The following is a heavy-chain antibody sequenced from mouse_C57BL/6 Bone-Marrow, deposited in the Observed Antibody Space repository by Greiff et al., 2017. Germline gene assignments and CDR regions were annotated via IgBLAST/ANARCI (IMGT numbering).Heavy chain of an antibody. CDR1: GFTFSDYY. CDR3: ARIYYDYDGWYFDV. V-gene: IGHV5-16*01. CDR2: INYDGSST. J-gene: IGHJ1*03. Sequence: EVHLVESEGGLVQPGSSMKLSCTASGFTFSDYYMAWVRQVPEKGLEWVANINYDGSSTYYLDSLKSRFIISRDNAKNILYLQMSSLKSEDTATYYCARIYYDYDGWYFDVWGTGTTVTVSS. D-gene: IGHD2-4*01.